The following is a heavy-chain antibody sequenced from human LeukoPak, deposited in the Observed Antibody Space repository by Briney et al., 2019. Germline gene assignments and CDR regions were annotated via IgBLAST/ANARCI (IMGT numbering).Heavy chain of an antibody. CDR2: ISGSGGST. Sequence: GGSLRLSCAASEFKFSSYAMSWVRQAPGKGLERVSAISGSGGSTYYADSVKGRFTISRDNSKNTLYLQMNSLRAEDTAVYYCAKPSLGGLWFGKGTNAFDIWGQGTMVTVSS. J-gene: IGHJ3*02. D-gene: IGHD3-10*01. CDR1: EFKFSSYA. V-gene: IGHV3-23*01. CDR3: AKPSLGGLWFGKGTNAFDI.